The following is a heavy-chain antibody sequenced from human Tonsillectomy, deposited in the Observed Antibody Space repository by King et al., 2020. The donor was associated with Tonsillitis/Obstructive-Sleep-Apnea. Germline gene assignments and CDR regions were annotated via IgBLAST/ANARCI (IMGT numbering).Heavy chain of an antibody. Sequence: VQLVESGGDLVQTGGSLRLSCAASGFTFSSYAMSWVRQAPGKGLEWVSGISVSGDSTYYADSVKGRFTISRDNSKNTLSLQMNSLRAEDTAVYYCAKESGHIVVVTARYYFDYWGQGTLVTVSS. D-gene: IGHD2-21*02. V-gene: IGHV3-23*04. J-gene: IGHJ4*02. CDR1: GFTFSSYA. CDR2: ISVSGDST. CDR3: AKESGHIVVVTARYYFDY.